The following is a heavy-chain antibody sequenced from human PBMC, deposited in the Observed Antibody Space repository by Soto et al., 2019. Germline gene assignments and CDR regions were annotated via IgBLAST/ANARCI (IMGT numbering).Heavy chain of an antibody. CDR3: AGGNSYGYEFGYY. CDR2: IIPIFGTA. D-gene: IGHD5-18*01. CDR1: GGTFSSYA. Sequence: ASVKVSCKASGGTFSSYAISWVRQAPGQGLEWMGGIIPIFGTANYAQKFQGRVTITADESTSTAYMELSSLRSEDTAVYYSAGGNSYGYEFGYYWGQGTLVTVSP. J-gene: IGHJ4*02. V-gene: IGHV1-69*13.